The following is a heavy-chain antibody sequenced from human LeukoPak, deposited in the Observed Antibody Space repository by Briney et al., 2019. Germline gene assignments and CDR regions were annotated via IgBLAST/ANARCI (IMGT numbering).Heavy chain of an antibody. CDR1: GFTFSSYS. D-gene: IGHD6-19*01. CDR2: ISSSSSYI. V-gene: IGHV3-21*01. Sequence: GGSLRLSCAASGFTFSSYSMNWVRQAPGKGLEWVSSISSSSSYIYYADSVKGRFTISRDNAKNSLYLQMNSLRAEDTAVYYCATPPSGWPDYWGQGTLVTVSS. J-gene: IGHJ4*02. CDR3: ATPPSGWPDY.